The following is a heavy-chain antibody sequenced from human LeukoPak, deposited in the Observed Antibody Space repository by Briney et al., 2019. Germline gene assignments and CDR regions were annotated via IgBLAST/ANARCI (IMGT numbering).Heavy chain of an antibody. J-gene: IGHJ5*02. CDR2: IGSDGGTT. CDR3: APLYFDP. CDR1: GLTFSRYW. D-gene: IGHD5/OR15-5a*01. V-gene: IGHV3-74*01. Sequence: GGSLRLSCAASGLTFSRYWMHWVRQAPGMGLVWVSTIGSDGGTTHYADSVKGRFTMSRDNAKNTLYLLMNSLKAEDTAVYYCAPLYFDPWGQGTLVTVSS.